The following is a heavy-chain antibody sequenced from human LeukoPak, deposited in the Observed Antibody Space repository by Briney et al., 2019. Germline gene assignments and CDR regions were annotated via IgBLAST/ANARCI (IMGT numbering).Heavy chain of an antibody. CDR3: ARVPPSSSWYGGMDV. Sequence: SETLSLTCTVAGGSVSSGNYYWSWIRQPPGKGLEWIGYIYYSGSTNYNPSLKSRVTISVDTSKNQFSLKLSSVTAADTAVYYCARVPPSSSWYGGMDVWGQGTTVTVSS. CDR1: GGSVSSGNYY. V-gene: IGHV4-61*01. D-gene: IGHD6-13*01. J-gene: IGHJ6*02. CDR2: IYYSGST.